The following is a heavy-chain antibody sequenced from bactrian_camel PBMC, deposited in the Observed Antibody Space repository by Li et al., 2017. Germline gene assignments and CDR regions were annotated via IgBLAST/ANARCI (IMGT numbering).Heavy chain of an antibody. CDR3: ATALYGGTDFGY. J-gene: IGHJ6*01. Sequence: QLVESGGGSVQAGGSLRLSCAASGFTFANDDMSWVRQVPGKGFEWVSRIGSSGGSTVYTNSVKGRFTVSRDNAKNTVALQMNNLKSEDTALYYCATALYGGTDFGYWGQGTQVTVS. CDR2: IGSSGGST. V-gene: IGHV3S36*01. CDR1: GFTFANDD. D-gene: IGHD5*01.